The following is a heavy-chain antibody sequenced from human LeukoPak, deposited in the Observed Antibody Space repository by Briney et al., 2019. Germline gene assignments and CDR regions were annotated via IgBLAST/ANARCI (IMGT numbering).Heavy chain of an antibody. Sequence: SETLSLTCTVSGYSISSGYYWGWIRQPPGRGLEWIGYIYYSGSTNYNPSLKSRVTISVDTSKNQFSLKLSSVTAADTAVYYCARANYDYVWGSYHPTFDYWGQGTLVTVSS. CDR2: IYYSGST. CDR1: GYSISSGYY. J-gene: IGHJ4*02. V-gene: IGHV4-61*01. D-gene: IGHD3-16*02. CDR3: ARANYDYVWGSYHPTFDY.